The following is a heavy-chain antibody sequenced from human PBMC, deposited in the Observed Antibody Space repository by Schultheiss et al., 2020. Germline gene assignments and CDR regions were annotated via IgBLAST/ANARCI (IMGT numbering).Heavy chain of an antibody. Sequence: SETLSLTCTVSGDPITSGTYYWGWIRQPPEKGLEWIGSIYHSGSTYYNPSLRSRVTISVDTSKNQFSLKVTSVTAADTAVYYCARLSGAHVRDCDNWGQGTLGTVSS. V-gene: IGHV4-39*01. D-gene: IGHD1-26*01. J-gene: IGHJ4*02. CDR1: GDPITSGTYY. CDR3: ARLSGAHVRDCDN. CDR2: IYHSGST.